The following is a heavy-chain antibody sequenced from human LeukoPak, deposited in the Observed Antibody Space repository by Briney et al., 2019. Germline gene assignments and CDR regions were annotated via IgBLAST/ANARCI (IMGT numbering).Heavy chain of an antibody. Sequence: ASVKVSCKASGYTFTGYYMHWVRQAPGQGREWMGWINPNSGGTNYAQKFQGRVTMTRDTSISTAYMELSRLRSDDTAVYYCARVSGLNYDILTGKYYYYYMDVWGKGTTVTVSS. J-gene: IGHJ6*03. V-gene: IGHV1-2*02. CDR1: GYTFTGYY. CDR3: ARVSGLNYDILTGKYYYYYMDV. D-gene: IGHD3-9*01. CDR2: INPNSGGT.